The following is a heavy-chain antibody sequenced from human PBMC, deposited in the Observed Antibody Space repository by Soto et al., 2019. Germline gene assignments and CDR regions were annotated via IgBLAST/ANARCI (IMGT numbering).Heavy chain of an antibody. CDR3: ARRIGYDSLTGPYYYYYYGMDV. CDR2: IYPGDSDT. Sequence: GESLKISCKGSGYSFTSYWIGWVRQMPGKGLEWMGIIYPGDSDTRYSPSFQGQATISADKSISTAYLQWSSLKASDTAMYYCARRIGYDSLTGPYYYYYYGMDVWGQGTTVTVSS. V-gene: IGHV5-51*01. D-gene: IGHD3-9*01. CDR1: GYSFTSYW. J-gene: IGHJ6*02.